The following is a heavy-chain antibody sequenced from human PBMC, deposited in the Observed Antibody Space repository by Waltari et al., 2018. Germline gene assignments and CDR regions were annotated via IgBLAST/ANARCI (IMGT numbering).Heavy chain of an antibody. CDR2: IKSKTDGGTT. CDR3: TTETTGTTPYYYYYMDV. J-gene: IGHJ6*03. CDR1: GFTFSNAW. D-gene: IGHD1-1*01. Sequence: EVQLVESGGGLVKPGGSLRLSCAASGFTFSNAWMSWVRQAPGKGLEWVGRIKSKTDGGTTEYAAPVKGRFTISRDDSKNTLYLQMNSLKTEDTAVYYCTTETTGTTPYYYYYMDVWGKGTTVTVSS. V-gene: IGHV3-15*01.